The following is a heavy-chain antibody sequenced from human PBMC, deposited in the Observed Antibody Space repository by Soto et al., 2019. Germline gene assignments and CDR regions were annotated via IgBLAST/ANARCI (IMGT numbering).Heavy chain of an antibody. CDR2: ISSSSSTI. Sequence: GGSLRLSCAASGFTFSSYSMNWVRQAPGKGLEWVSYISSSSSTIYYADSVKGRFTISRDNAKNSLYLQMNSLRAEDTAVYYCARGIYCSGGSCYDPRRLDPLEYFDYWGQGTLVTVSS. V-gene: IGHV3-48*01. J-gene: IGHJ4*02. D-gene: IGHD2-15*01. CDR1: GFTFSSYS. CDR3: ARGIYCSGGSCYDPRRLDPLEYFDY.